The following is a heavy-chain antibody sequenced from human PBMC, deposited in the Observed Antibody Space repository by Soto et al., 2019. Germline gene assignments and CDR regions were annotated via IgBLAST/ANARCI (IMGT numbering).Heavy chain of an antibody. J-gene: IGHJ6*02. D-gene: IGHD1-26*01. CDR1: GFAFSSYA. Sequence: VGSLRLSGAGSGFAFSSYAMTWVRQAPGKGLESVSCIGGSGGSTYYADSVKGRFTISRDNSKNTLYLQMNSLRAEDTAVYYCAKVSLGATTIADYSYYGMDVWGLGTTVTVSS. CDR3: AKVSLGATTIADYSYYGMDV. CDR2: IGGSGGST. V-gene: IGHV3-23*01.